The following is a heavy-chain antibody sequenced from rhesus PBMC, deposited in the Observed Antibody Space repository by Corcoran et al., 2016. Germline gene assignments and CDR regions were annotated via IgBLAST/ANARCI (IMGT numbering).Heavy chain of an antibody. CDR3: TSQYCTGSGCLYYGLDS. V-gene: IGHV3-136*01. CDR2: ISYTGKTI. J-gene: IGHJ6*01. Sequence: EVQLVESGGGLVQHGGSLRLDCAASGLTFSSYDLSWVRQAPGKGLEWVSYISYTGKTIYYADNVKVRCTNSRDSANNSLSLQMSSLRAEDTAVYCCTSQYCTGSGCLYYGLDSWVQGVVVTVSS. CDR1: GLTFSSYD. D-gene: IGHD2-21*01.